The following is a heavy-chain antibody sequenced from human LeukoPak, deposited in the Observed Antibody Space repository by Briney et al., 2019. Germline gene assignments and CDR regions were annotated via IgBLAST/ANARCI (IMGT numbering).Heavy chain of an antibody. Sequence: GGSLRLSCAASGFTFSSYSMNWVRQAPGKGLEWVSVIYSSGGTQYADSVKGRFTISRDNSKDTLYLQMNTLRAEDTAVYYCASPYGTNAFDIWGQGTMVTVSS. V-gene: IGHV3-66*01. CDR2: IYSSGGT. CDR3: ASPYGTNAFDI. CDR1: GFTFSSYS. D-gene: IGHD1-14*01. J-gene: IGHJ3*02.